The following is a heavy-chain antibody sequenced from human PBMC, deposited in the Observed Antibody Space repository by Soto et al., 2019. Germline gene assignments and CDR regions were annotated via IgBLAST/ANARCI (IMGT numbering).Heavy chain of an antibody. CDR3: ARVGVYYDSSGPFDY. CDR1: GGTFSSYA. V-gene: IGHV1-69*13. D-gene: IGHD3-22*01. Sequence: SVKVSCKASGGTFSSYAISWVRQAPGQGLEWMGGIIPIFGTANYAQKFQGRVTITADESTSTAYMELSSLRSEDTAVYYCARVGVYYDSSGPFDYWVQGTLATLSS. CDR2: IIPIFGTA. J-gene: IGHJ4*02.